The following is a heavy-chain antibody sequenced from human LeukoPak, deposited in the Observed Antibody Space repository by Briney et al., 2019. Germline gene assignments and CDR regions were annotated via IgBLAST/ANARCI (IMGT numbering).Heavy chain of an antibody. D-gene: IGHD3-22*01. Sequence: GSLRLSCVASGFTFSNYAMSWVRQAPGKGLEWIGYIYYTGSTNSNPSLKSRVTVSVDTSMNQFSLKLSSMTAADTAVYYCARLDRSGYEMGGTWFDPWGQGTLVTVSS. J-gene: IGHJ5*02. CDR2: IYYTGST. CDR3: ARLDRSGYEMGGTWFDP. V-gene: IGHV4-59*08. CDR1: GFTFSNYA.